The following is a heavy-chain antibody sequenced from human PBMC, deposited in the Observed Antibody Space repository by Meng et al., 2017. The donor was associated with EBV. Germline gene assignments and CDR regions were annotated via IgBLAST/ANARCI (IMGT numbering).Heavy chain of an antibody. CDR3: ARVSPKRYFDYLAPPDY. Sequence: QVQLQQWGAGLLKPSETLSRMGAVYGGSVNGYFWSWIRQPPGKGLEWIGELHHSGSTNYNPSLKSRLRISVDTSKNQFSLNLTSVTAADTAVYYCARVSPKRYFDYLAPPDYWGQGTLVTVSS. J-gene: IGHJ4*02. CDR1: GGSVNGYF. D-gene: IGHD3-9*01. V-gene: IGHV4-34*01. CDR2: LHHSGST.